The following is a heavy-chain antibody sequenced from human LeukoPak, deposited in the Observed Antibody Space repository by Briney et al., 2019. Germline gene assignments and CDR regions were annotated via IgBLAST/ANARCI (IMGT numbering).Heavy chain of an antibody. Sequence: PGGSLRLSCAGSGFTFSGYGVHWVRQAPGKGLEWVAVISSDGSFKYCADSVKGRFTISRDNSKNTLYLQMNSLSAEDTAVYYCAKGRFTSGWSFDYWGQGTLVTVSS. CDR2: ISSDGSFK. V-gene: IGHV3-30*18. CDR1: GFTFSGYG. J-gene: IGHJ4*02. D-gene: IGHD6-19*01. CDR3: AKGRFTSGWSFDY.